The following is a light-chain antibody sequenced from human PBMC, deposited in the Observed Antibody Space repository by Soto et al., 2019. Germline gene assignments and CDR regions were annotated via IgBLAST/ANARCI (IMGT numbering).Light chain of an antibody. CDR2: KAS. CDR1: QTISSW. CDR3: QQLKTFPLT. J-gene: IGKJ4*01. V-gene: IGKV1-5*03. Sequence: DIQMTQSPSTLSASVGDRVTITCRASQTISSWLAWYQQKPGKVPKLLIYKASSLESGVPSRFSGSGSGTDFTLTISSLQPEDFATYYCQQLKTFPLTFGGGTKVDI.